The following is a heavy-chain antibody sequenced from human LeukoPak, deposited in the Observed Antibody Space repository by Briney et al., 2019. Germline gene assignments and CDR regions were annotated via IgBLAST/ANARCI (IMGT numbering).Heavy chain of an antibody. CDR3: ARDGPLSHGSARNY. Sequence: GASVKVSCKASGGTFSSYAISWVRQAPRQGLEWMGWISAYNGNTNYAQKLQGRVTMTTDTSTSTAYMELRSLRSDDTAVYYCARDGPLSHGSARNYWGQGTLVTVSS. CDR1: GGTFSSYA. V-gene: IGHV1-18*01. CDR2: ISAYNGNT. J-gene: IGHJ4*02. D-gene: IGHD3-10*01.